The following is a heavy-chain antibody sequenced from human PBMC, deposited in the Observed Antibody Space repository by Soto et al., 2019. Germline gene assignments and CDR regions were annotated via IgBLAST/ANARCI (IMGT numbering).Heavy chain of an antibody. CDR2: IKHDGSEK. Sequence: EVQLVESGGGLVQPGGSLRLSCAASGFTFSSYWMSWVRQAPGKGLEWVANIKHDGSEKYYVDSVKGRFTISRDNAKNSLSLQMNSLRAEDTAVYYCATRGVDGTNGSDYWGQGTPVTVSS. J-gene: IGHJ4*02. D-gene: IGHD6-19*01. CDR1: GFTFSSYW. V-gene: IGHV3-7*01. CDR3: ATRGVDGTNGSDY.